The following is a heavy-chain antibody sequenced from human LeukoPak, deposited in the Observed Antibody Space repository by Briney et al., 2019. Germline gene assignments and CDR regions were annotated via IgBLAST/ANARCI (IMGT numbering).Heavy chain of an antibody. D-gene: IGHD1-1*01. J-gene: IGHJ6*03. CDR1: GGSISSGGYY. V-gene: IGHV4-61*02. Sequence: SQTLSLTCTVSGGSISSGGYYWSWIRQPAGKGLEWIGRIYTSGSTNYNPSLKSRVTISVDTSKNQFSLKLSSVTAADTAVYYCARNRVEPPHYYYMDVWGKGTTVTVSS. CDR3: ARNRVEPPHYYYMDV. CDR2: IYTSGST.